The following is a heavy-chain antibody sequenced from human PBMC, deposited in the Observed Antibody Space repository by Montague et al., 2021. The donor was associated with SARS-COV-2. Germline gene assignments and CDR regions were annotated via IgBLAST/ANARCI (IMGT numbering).Heavy chain of an antibody. J-gene: IGHJ4*02. Sequence: SLRLSCAASGFTFDDYGMSWVRQAPGKGLEWVSGINWNGGSTGYADSVKGRFTISRDNAKNSLYLQMNSLRAEDTALYYCARDPEGVFGVVIYGGSDYWGQGTLVTDSS. CDR3: ARDPEGVFGVVIYGGSDY. CDR2: INWNGGST. V-gene: IGHV3-20*04. CDR1: GFTFDDYG. D-gene: IGHD3-3*01.